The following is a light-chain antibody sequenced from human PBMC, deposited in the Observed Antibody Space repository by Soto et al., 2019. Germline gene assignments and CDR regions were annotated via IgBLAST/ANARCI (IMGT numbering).Light chain of an antibody. V-gene: IGKV3-15*01. J-gene: IGKJ4*01. CDR1: QSISSN. CDR2: RTS. Sequence: EIVMTQSPATLSVSPGERATLSCRASQSISSNLAWYQQKPGQAPRLLMFRTSSRATGFPARFSGSGSGTEFNLTISSLQSKDFGVYYCEQYNNWRRATFGGGTKVEIK. CDR3: EQYNNWRRAT.